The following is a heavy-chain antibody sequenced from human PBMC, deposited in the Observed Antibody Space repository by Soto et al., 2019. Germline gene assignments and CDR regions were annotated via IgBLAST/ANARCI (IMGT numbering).Heavy chain of an antibody. D-gene: IGHD3-10*01. CDR3: ASGWFGEFVYQFDY. J-gene: IGHJ4*02. Sequence: QVQLVQSGAEVKKPGASVKVSCKPSGYTFTSYVITWVRQAPGQGLEWMGWIGAYNGNTNYAQKYKRSVTMTTDTSTSTAYMGLRSLGSDDTSVYYCASGWFGEFVYQFDYWGQGTLVTVSS. V-gene: IGHV1-18*01. CDR2: IGAYNGNT. CDR1: GYTFTSYV.